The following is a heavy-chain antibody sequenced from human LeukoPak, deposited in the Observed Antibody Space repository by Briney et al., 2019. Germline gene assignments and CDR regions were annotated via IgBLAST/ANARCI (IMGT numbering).Heavy chain of an antibody. CDR1: GFTFSSYA. CDR2: ISYDESNK. Sequence: GWPLRLSCAASGFTFSSYAMHWVRQAPGKGLEWVAVISYDESNKYYADSVKGRFTISRDNSKNTLYLQMNSLRAEDTAVYYCARDVAWIQVWADYWGQGTLVTVSS. V-gene: IGHV3-30-3*01. CDR3: ARDVAWIQVWADY. J-gene: IGHJ4*02. D-gene: IGHD5-18*01.